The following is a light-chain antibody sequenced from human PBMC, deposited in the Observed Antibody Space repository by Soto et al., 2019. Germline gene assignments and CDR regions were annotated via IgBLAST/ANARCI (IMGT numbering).Light chain of an antibody. V-gene: IGKV3-15*01. CDR1: QSVSSD. CDR3: QQYNSRWT. Sequence: EIVITQSPATLSVSPGARAPLSCRASQSVSSDLAWYHQKPGQAPRLLIYDASTRATGIPARFSGSGSGTEFTLTISSLQSEDFAVYYCQQYNSRWTFGQGTKVDIK. J-gene: IGKJ1*01. CDR2: DAS.